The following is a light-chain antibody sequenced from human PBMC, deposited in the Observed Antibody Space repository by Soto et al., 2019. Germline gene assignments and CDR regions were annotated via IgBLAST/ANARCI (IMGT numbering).Light chain of an antibody. CDR1: SSNIGAGYD. CDR3: QSYDSSLSAGL. V-gene: IGLV1-40*01. CDR2: ANT. Sequence: QSVLTQPPSVSGAPGQRVTISCTGSSSNIGAGYDVHWYQQLPGTAPKLLVHANTDRPSGVPDRFSGSKSGTSASLAITGVQAEDEADYYCQSYDSSLSAGLFGGGTKLTVL. J-gene: IGLJ2*01.